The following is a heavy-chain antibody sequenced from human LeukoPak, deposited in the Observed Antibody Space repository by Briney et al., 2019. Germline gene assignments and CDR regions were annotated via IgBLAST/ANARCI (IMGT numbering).Heavy chain of an antibody. CDR1: GGTFSSSA. CDR2: IIPVLNIT. CDR3: ARDQGLTAPPPYGLDV. Sequence: SVNVSCKTSGGTFSSSAITCVRQAPGQGLEWMGRIIPVLNITTYAQKFQGSVTITADTSTSTVYMELSSLRSEETAVYYCARDQGLTAPPPYGLDVWGQGTSVIVSS. V-gene: IGHV1-69*04. D-gene: IGHD5-18*01. J-gene: IGHJ6*02.